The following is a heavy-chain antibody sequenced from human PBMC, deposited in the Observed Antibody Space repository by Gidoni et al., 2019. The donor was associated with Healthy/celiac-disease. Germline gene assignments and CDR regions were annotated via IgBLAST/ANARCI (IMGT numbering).Heavy chain of an antibody. CDR2: IWYDGSNK. CDR3: AREYLRYFDWLSARPYFDY. V-gene: IGHV3-33*01. J-gene: IGHJ4*02. Sequence: QVQLVESGGGVVQPGRSLRLSCAASGFTFSSYGMPWVRQAPGKGLEWVAVIWYDGSNKYYADSVKGRFTISRDNSKNTLYLQMNSLRAEDTAVYYCAREYLRYFDWLSARPYFDYWGQGTLVTVSS. CDR1: GFTFSSYG. D-gene: IGHD3-9*01.